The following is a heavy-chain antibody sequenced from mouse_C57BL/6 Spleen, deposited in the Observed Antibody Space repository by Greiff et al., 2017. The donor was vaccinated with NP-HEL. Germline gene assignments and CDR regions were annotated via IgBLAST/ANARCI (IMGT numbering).Heavy chain of an antibody. J-gene: IGHJ4*01. Sequence: VKLMVSGPELVKPGASVKISCKASGYSFSSSWMNWVKQRPGKGLEWIGRIYPGDGDTNYNGKFTGKATLTADKYSSTAYMQLSSLPSEDSAVYFCARVAYGNYGAMDYWGQGTSVTVSS. D-gene: IGHD2-1*01. CDR3: ARVAYGNYGAMDY. CDR2: IYPGDGDT. CDR1: GYSFSSSW. V-gene: IGHV1-82*01.